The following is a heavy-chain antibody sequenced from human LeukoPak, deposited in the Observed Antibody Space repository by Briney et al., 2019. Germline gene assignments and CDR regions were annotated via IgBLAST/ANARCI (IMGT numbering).Heavy chain of an antibody. J-gene: IGHJ4*02. CDR3: ARHRSKSFDY. Sequence: SETLSLTCTVPGGSISSYYWSWIRQPPGKGLEWIGYIYYSGSTNYNPSLKSRVTISVDTSKNQFSLKLSSVTAADTAVYYCARHRSKSFDYWGQGTLVTVSS. CDR1: GGSISSYY. CDR2: IYYSGST. V-gene: IGHV4-59*08.